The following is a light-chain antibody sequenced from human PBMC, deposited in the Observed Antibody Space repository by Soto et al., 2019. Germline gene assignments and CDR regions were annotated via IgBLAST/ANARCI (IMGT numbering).Light chain of an antibody. Sequence: DIQMTQSPSSLSASVGDRVTITCQAIQDISNYLNWYQQKPGKAPKLLIYDASNLETGVPSRFSGSGSRTDFTFTISSLQPEDIATYYCQQYDNLPITFGQATLLEIK. CDR2: DAS. V-gene: IGKV1-33*01. CDR1: QDISNY. CDR3: QQYDNLPIT. J-gene: IGKJ5*01.